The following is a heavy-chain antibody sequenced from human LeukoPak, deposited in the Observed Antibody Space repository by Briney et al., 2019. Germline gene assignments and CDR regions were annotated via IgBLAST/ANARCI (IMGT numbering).Heavy chain of an antibody. V-gene: IGHV1-18*01. Sequence: ASVKVSCKASGYTFTSYGISWVRQAPGQGLEWMGWISAYNGNTNYAQKLQGRVTMTTDTSTSTAYMELRSLRSDDTAVYYCARDIVVVPAAIHYYGMDVWGQGTTVTVSS. CDR2: ISAYNGNT. D-gene: IGHD2-2*01. CDR1: GYTFTSYG. J-gene: IGHJ6*02. CDR3: ARDIVVVPAAIHYYGMDV.